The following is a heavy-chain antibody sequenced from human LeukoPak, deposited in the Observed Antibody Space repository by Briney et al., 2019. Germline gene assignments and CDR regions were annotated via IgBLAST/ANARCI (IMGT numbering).Heavy chain of an antibody. CDR3: STMNNDRDGYPLFWLDP. CDR2: FDRQERKI. D-gene: IGHD3-22*01. Sequence: ASVKVSCKLSGRTLSEVSLHWVRQSREKGLEWMGGFDRQERKIWYAQNFQGRVTMTEDTSTDTAFMELNSLRSEDAAVYYCSTMNNDRDGYPLFWLDPWGRGTQVTVSS. J-gene: IGHJ5*02. V-gene: IGHV1-24*01. CDR1: GRTLSEVS.